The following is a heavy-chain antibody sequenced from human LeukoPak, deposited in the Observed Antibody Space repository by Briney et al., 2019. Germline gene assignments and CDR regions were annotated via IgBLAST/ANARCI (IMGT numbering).Heavy chain of an antibody. Sequence: GGSLRLSCAASVFTFSSYAMSWVRQAPGKGLEWVSAISGSGGSTYYADSVKGRFTISRDNSKNTLYLQMNSLRAEDTAVYYCAKRVVAYYYGSGSFGYWGQGTLVTVSS. V-gene: IGHV3-23*01. D-gene: IGHD3-10*01. CDR1: VFTFSSYA. CDR3: AKRVVAYYYGSGSFGY. CDR2: ISGSGGST. J-gene: IGHJ4*02.